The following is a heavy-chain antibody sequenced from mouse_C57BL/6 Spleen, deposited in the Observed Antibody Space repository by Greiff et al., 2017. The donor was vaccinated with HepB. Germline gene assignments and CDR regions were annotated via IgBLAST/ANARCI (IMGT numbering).Heavy chain of an antibody. CDR2: IDPSDSYT. J-gene: IGHJ1*03. D-gene: IGHD1-1*01. Sequence: VQLQQPGAELVMPGASVKLSCKASGYTFTSYWMHWVKQRPGQGLEWIGEIDPSDSYTNYNQKFKGKSTLTVDKSSSTAYMQLSSLTSEDSAVYHCARSYYGSSYGYFDVWGTGTTVTVSS. CDR1: GYTFTSYW. V-gene: IGHV1-69*01. CDR3: ARSYYGSSYGYFDV.